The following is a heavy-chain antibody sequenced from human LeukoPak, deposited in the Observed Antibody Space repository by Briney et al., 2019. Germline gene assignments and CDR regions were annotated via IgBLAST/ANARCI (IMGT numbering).Heavy chain of an antibody. V-gene: IGHV3-33*01. CDR3: ARRGLAWLGELAPYY. J-gene: IGHJ4*02. CDR1: GFTFSSYG. Sequence: GRSLRLTCAASGFTFSSYGMHWVRQAPGKGLEWVAVIWYGGSNKYYADSVKGRFTISRDNSKNTLYLQMNSLRAEDTAVYYCARRGLAWLGELAPYYWGQGTLVT. CDR2: IWYGGSNK. D-gene: IGHD3-10*01.